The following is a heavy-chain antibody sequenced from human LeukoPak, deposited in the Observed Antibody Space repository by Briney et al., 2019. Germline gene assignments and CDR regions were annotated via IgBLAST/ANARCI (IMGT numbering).Heavy chain of an antibody. Sequence: ASVKVSCKASGYTFTSYYMHWVRQAPGQGLEGMGIINPSGGSTSYAQKFQGRLSLTRDMSTSTDYMELSSLRSEDTAVYYCARDNSVGDTAWWFDPWGQGTLVTVSS. CDR2: INPSGGST. D-gene: IGHD1-26*01. CDR1: GYTFTSYY. J-gene: IGHJ5*02. V-gene: IGHV1-46*01. CDR3: ARDNSVGDTAWWFDP.